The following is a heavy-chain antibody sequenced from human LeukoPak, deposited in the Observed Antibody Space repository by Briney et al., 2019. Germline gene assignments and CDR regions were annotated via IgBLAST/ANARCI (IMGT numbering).Heavy chain of an antibody. J-gene: IGHJ6*02. CDR3: ARDRLERYSSGWYVNGMDV. Sequence: ASVKVSCKASGYTFTSYYMHWVRQAPGQGLEWMGIINPSGGSTSYAQKFQGRVTMTRDTSTSTVYMELSSLRSEDTAVYYCARDRLERYSSGWYVNGMDVWGQGTTVTVSS. CDR1: GYTFTSYY. D-gene: IGHD6-19*01. V-gene: IGHV1-46*01. CDR2: INPSGGST.